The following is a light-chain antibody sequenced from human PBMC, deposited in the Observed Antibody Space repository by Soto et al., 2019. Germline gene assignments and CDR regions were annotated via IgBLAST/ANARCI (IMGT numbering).Light chain of an antibody. CDR1: SSNIGDND. V-gene: IGLV1-51*01. J-gene: IGLJ3*02. Sequence: QYVLTQPPSVSAAPGQRGSISCSGNSSNIGDNDVAWFRHPPGTAPELLIYDNTKRPSGIPDRFSGSKSGTSVTLGISGLQTGDEADYYCGTWDSSLSAVVFGGGTKLTVL. CDR2: DNT. CDR3: GTWDSSLSAVV.